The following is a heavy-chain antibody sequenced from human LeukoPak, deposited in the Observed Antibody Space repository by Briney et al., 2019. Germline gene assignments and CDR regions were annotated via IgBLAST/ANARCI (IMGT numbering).Heavy chain of an antibody. Sequence: SGTLSLTCTVSGGSISSYYWSWIRQPAGKGLEWIGRIYTSGSTTYNPSLKSRVTMSVDTSKNQFSLKLSSVTAADTAVYYCARVKYYDSSGYCFDYWGQGTLVTVSS. D-gene: IGHD3-22*01. V-gene: IGHV4-4*07. J-gene: IGHJ4*02. CDR2: IYTSGST. CDR1: GGSISSYY. CDR3: ARVKYYDSSGYCFDY.